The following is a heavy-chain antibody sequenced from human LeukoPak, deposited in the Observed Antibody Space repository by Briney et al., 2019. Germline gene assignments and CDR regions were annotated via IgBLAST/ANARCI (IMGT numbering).Heavy chain of an antibody. CDR3: ARDRYCTAGRGYVDY. V-gene: IGHV3-7*04. CDR2: IKQDGSEK. J-gene: IGHJ4*02. Sequence: RPGRSLRLSCAASGFTFTTYCMSWVRQAPGKGPEWVANIKQDGSEKYYVDSVNGRFTISRDNAKNSLYLQMDSLRAEDTAVYYCARDRYCTAGRGYVDYWGQGTLVTVSS. D-gene: IGHD2-8*02. CDR1: GFTFTTYC.